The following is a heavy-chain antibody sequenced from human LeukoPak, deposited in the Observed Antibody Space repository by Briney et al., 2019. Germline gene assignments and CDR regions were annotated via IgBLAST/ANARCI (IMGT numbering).Heavy chain of an antibody. CDR1: GGSISSYY. V-gene: IGHV4-59*01. D-gene: IGHD6-19*01. J-gene: IGHJ5*02. CDR3: ARETLDSSGWYENWFDP. CDR2: IYYSGST. Sequence: PSETLSLTCTVSGGSISSYYWGWIRQPPGKGLEWIGYIYYSGSTNYNPSLKSRVTISVDTSKNQFSLKLSSVTAADTAVYYCARETLDSSGWYENWFDPWGQGTLVTVSS.